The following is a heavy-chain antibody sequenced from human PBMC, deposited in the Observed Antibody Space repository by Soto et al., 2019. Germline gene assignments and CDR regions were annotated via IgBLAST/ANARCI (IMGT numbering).Heavy chain of an antibody. CDR1: GGSISSGGYY. V-gene: IGHV4-31*03. CDR2: IYYSGST. Sequence: QVQLQESGPGLVKPSQTLSLTCTVSGGSISSGGYYWSWIRQHPGKGLEWIGYIYYSGSTYYNPSLKSRVTISVDTAKNQFSLKLSSVTAADTAVYYCARDDPSRDGYKYLRGMDVWGQGTTVTVSS. D-gene: IGHD5-12*01. CDR3: ARDDPSRDGYKYLRGMDV. J-gene: IGHJ6*02.